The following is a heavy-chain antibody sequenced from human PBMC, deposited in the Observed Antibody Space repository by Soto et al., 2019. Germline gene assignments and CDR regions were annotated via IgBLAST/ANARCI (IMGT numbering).Heavy chain of an antibody. CDR2: ISAYNGNT. Sequence: QVQLVQSGAEVKKPGASVKVSCKASGYTFTNYAISWVRQAPGQGLEWMGWISAYNGNTNYAQKLRGRVTMTPDTSTSSAYIELRSLRSDDTAVYYCARDSPPVGYWGQGTVVTVSS. CDR3: ARDSPPVGY. CDR1: GYTFTNYA. J-gene: IGHJ4*02. V-gene: IGHV1-18*01.